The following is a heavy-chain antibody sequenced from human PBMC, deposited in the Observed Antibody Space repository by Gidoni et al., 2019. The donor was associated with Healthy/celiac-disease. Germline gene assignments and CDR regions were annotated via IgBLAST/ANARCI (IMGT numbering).Heavy chain of an antibody. J-gene: IGHJ2*01. V-gene: IGHV2-70*01. D-gene: IGHD3-3*01. Sequence: QVTLRESVPSLVKPTQPLTLTCTFSGFSLSTSGMCVSWIRQPPGKALEWLALIDWDDDKYYSTSLKTRLTISKDTSKNQVVLTMTNMDPVDTATYYCARIRLGDWYFDLWGRGTLVTVSS. CDR3: ARIRLGDWYFDL. CDR2: IDWDDDK. CDR1: GFSLSTSGMC.